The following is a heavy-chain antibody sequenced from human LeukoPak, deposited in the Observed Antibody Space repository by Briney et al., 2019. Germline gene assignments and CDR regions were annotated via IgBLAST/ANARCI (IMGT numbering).Heavy chain of an antibody. CDR2: IRSDGSNK. V-gene: IGHV3-30*02. Sequence: EGSLRLSCAASGFTFSNYGMHWVRQAPGKGLEWVAFIRSDGSNKYYADSVKGRFTISRDNSKNTLYLQMNSLRAEDTAVYYCAKGWNYNYFDYWGQGTLVTVSS. D-gene: IGHD1-7*01. CDR3: AKGWNYNYFDY. J-gene: IGHJ4*02. CDR1: GFTFSNYG.